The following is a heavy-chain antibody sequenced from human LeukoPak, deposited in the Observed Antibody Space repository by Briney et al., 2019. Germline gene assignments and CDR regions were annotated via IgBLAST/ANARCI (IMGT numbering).Heavy chain of an antibody. J-gene: IGHJ6*04. D-gene: IGHD3-10*02. CDR1: GFIFSDYG. CDR2: LWYDGSNE. CDR3: AELGITMIGGV. V-gene: IGHV3-30*02. Sequence: GGSLRLSCAASGFIFSDYGMHWVRQAPGKGLEWVAFLWYDGSNECDADSVKGRFTISRDNSKNSLYLQMNSLRAEDTAVYYCAELGITMIGGVWGKGTTVTISS.